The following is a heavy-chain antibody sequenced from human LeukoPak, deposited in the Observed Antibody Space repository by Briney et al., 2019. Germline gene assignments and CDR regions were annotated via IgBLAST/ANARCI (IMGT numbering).Heavy chain of an antibody. CDR1: GGTFGSYA. V-gene: IGHV1-69*04. CDR2: IIPILGIA. CDR3: ARETDPTTGYSYGSWSLLGMDV. D-gene: IGHD5-18*01. J-gene: IGHJ6*02. Sequence: GSSVKVSCKASGGTFGSYAISWVRQAPGQGLEWMGRIIPILGIANYAQKFQGRVTITADKSTSTAYMELSSLRSEDTAVYYCARETDPTTGYSYGSWSLLGMDVWGQGTTVTVSS.